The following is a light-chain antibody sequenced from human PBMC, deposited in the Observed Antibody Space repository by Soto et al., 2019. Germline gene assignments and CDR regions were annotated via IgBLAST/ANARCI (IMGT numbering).Light chain of an antibody. V-gene: IGKV1-5*03. CDR2: KAS. Sequence: DTQMTQSPSTLSASVGERVTITCRASQTISNWVAWYQQKPGKAPKLLIYKASSLESGVPSRFSGSRSGTEFTLTISSLQPDDFATYYCQQYNSYATFGQGTKVEVK. CDR3: QQYNSYAT. CDR1: QTISNW. J-gene: IGKJ1*01.